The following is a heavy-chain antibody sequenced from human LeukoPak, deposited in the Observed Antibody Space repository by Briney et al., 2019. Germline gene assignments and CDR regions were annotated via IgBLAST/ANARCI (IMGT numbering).Heavy chain of an antibody. CDR1: GFTFSSFA. J-gene: IGHJ2*01. CDR2: IQYDGSNI. CDR3: AKDLSGGYFDL. Sequence: LGGSLRLSCAASGFTFSSFAMNWVRQAPGKGLEWVAFIQYDGSNIHYADSVKGRFTISRDNSKNTLFLQMNSLRPDDTAIYYCAKDLSGGYFDLWGRGTLVTVSS. V-gene: IGHV3-30*02. D-gene: IGHD6-19*01.